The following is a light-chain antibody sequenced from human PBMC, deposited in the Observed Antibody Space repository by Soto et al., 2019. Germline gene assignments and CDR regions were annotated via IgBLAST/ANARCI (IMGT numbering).Light chain of an antibody. CDR2: AAS. Sequence: DIQMTQSPSSLSASVGDRVTITCRASQSISSYLNWYQQKPGKAPKLLIYAASSLQSGVPSRFSGSGSGTDFTLTISSLLPEDFATYYCQQVKSYPLTFGGGTKVEIK. CDR1: QSISSY. V-gene: IGKV1-39*01. CDR3: QQVKSYPLT. J-gene: IGKJ4*01.